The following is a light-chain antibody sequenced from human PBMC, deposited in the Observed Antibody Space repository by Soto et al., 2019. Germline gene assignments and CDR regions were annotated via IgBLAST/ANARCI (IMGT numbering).Light chain of an antibody. CDR2: DVG. J-gene: IGLJ1*01. CDR3: CSYGGTFYV. CDR1: SSDVGDFNR. V-gene: IGLV2-11*01. Sequence: QSVLTQPRSVSGSPGQSVTISCTGTSSDVGDFNRVSWYQQHPGKAPKLIIYDVGQRPSGVPDRFSASKSGNTASLTISGLQAEDEADYYCCSYGGTFYVFGTGTRSPS.